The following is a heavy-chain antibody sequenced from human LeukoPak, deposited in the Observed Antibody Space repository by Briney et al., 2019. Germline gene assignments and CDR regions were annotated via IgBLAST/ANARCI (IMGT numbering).Heavy chain of an antibody. CDR2: IYSGGST. Sequence: GGSLRLSCAASGFTVSSNYMSWVRQAPGKGLEWVSVIYSGGSTYYADSVKGRFTISRDNAKNSLHLQMNSLRGEDTAVYYCATNWNGGAVDYWGQGTLVTVSS. J-gene: IGHJ4*02. D-gene: IGHD1-1*01. CDR1: GFTVSSNY. CDR3: ATNWNGGAVDY. V-gene: IGHV3-66*01.